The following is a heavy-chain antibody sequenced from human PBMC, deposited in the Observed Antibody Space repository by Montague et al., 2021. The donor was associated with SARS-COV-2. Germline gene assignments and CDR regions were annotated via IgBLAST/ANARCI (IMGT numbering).Heavy chain of an antibody. CDR2: ISYDGTNK. J-gene: IGHJ3*02. V-gene: IGHV3-30*18. CDR1: GFTFSRYG. CDR3: ANLVLVTAGDDFEI. D-gene: IGHD2-21*02. Sequence: SLSLSCSASGFTFSRYGMHWVRQAPGKGLEWVAFISYDGTNKKYADSVKGRFTISRDNSKNTLYLQLNSLRAEDTAVYSCANLVLVTAGDDFEIWGQGTMVTVSS.